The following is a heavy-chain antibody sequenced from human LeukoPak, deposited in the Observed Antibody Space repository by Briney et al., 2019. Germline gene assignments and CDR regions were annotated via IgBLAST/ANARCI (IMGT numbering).Heavy chain of an antibody. CDR1: GASTSDKY. Sequence: PSETLSLTCSASGASTSDKYWSWIRQSPGRTLEWIGHIYNGRNTKYNPSLTSRVTISVDTSKNQFSLSLPSVTAADTAMYYCAQATGWPGFDFWGPGALVTVSS. CDR2: IYNGRNT. CDR3: AQATGWPGFDF. J-gene: IGHJ4*02. D-gene: IGHD6-19*01. V-gene: IGHV4-59*08.